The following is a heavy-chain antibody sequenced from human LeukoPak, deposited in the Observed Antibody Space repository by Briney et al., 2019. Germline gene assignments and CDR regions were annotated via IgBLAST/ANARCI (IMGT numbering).Heavy chain of an antibody. Sequence: KTSETLSLTCTVSGASISSYYWSWIRQPPGKGLEWIGYIYYSGSTNYNPSLKSRVTISVDTSKNQFSLKLSSVTAADTAVYYCARGNCGGDCYSDYWGQGTLVTVSS. J-gene: IGHJ4*02. CDR3: ARGNCGGDCYSDY. V-gene: IGHV4-59*01. CDR2: IYYSGST. D-gene: IGHD2-21*02. CDR1: GASISSYY.